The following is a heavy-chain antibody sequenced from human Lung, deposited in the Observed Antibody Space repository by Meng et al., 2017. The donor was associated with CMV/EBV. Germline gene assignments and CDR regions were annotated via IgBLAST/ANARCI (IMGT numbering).Heavy chain of an antibody. CDR1: GFTFSSYA. CDR2: ISGSGGST. J-gene: IGHJ2*01. D-gene: IGHD2-2*01. V-gene: IGHV3-23*01. CDR3: AKAGCSSTSCYGWYFDL. Sequence: GEXXKISCAASGFTFSSYAMSWVRQAPGKGLEWVSAISGSGGSTYYADSVKGRFTISRDNSKNTLYLQMNSLRAEDTAVYYCAKAGCSSTSCYGWYFDLWGRGNXV.